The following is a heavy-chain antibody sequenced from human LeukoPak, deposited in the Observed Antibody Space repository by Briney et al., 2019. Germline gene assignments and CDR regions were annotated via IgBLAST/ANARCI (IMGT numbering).Heavy chain of an antibody. CDR2: ISNDGGGT. J-gene: IGHJ5*02. Sequence: GGSLRLSCATSAFTFNGYWMTWVRQSPGKGLEWVSAISNDGGGTNYADFVKGRFTISRDNSKNTLFLQMNSLRAEDTALYYCAKGSSGYFVDLWGQGTLVTVSS. CDR3: AKGSSGYFVDL. D-gene: IGHD3-22*01. V-gene: IGHV3-23*01. CDR1: AFTFNGYW.